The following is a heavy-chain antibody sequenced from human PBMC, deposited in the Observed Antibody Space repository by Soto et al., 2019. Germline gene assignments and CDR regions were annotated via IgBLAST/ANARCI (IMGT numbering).Heavy chain of an antibody. D-gene: IGHD2-2*01. Sequence: GASVKVSCKASGFTFTSSAVQWVRQARGQRLEWIGWIVVGSGNTNYAQKFQERVTITRDMSTSTAYMELSSLRSEDTAVYYCAAGGRVVVVPAARVGFDYYYYGMDVWGQGATVTVSS. CDR2: IVVGSGNT. CDR1: GFTFTSSA. J-gene: IGHJ6*02. CDR3: AAGGRVVVVPAARVGFDYYYYGMDV. V-gene: IGHV1-58*01.